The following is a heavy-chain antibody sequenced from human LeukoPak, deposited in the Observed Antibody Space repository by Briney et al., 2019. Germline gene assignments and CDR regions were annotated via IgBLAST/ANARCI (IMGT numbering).Heavy chain of an antibody. CDR2: INNDGGGT. D-gene: IGHD6-13*01. J-gene: IGHJ6*03. CDR3: AKPQQQLDSRWYYYYYMDV. V-gene: IGHV3-74*01. Sequence: GGSLRLSCTASGFTFSNYWIHWVRQPPGKGLVWVSRINNDGGGTIYADSVRGRFTISRDNSKNTLYLQMNSLRAEDTAVYYCAKPQQQLDSRWYYYYYMDVWGKGTTVTISS. CDR1: GFTFSNYW.